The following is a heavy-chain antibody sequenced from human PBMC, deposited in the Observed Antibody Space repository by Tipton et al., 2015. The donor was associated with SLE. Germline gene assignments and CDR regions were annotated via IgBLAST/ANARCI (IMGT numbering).Heavy chain of an antibody. CDR2: LFYSGST. J-gene: IGHJ3*01. Sequence: TLSLTCTVSGVSMSSSSYFWAWIRQSPGKGLEWIGSLFYSGSTYNNPSHESRVTISVDTFNNQFSLKLDSVTAADTAVYYCARLLTIVGANDAFDVWGQGTMVTVSS. CDR3: ARLLTIVGANDAFDV. V-gene: IGHV4-39*07. CDR1: GVSMSSSSYF. D-gene: IGHD1-26*01.